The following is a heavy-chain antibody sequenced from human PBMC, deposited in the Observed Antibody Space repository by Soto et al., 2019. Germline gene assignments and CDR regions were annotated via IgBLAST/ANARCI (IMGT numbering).Heavy chain of an antibody. CDR1: GFTFSSYA. Sequence: GGSLRLSCTASGFTFSSYAMSWVRQAPGKGLEWVSSISGSGGGTYYADSVKGRFTFSRDNSKNTLYLQMNSLRAEDTAVYYCAKFGMATTKRSPPYYIDYWGQGALVTVSS. D-gene: IGHD1-1*01. CDR2: ISGSGGGT. V-gene: IGHV3-23*01. J-gene: IGHJ4*02. CDR3: AKFGMATTKRSPPYYIDY.